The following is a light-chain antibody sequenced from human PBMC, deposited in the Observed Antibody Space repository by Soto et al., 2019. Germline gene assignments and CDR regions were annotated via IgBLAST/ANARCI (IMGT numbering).Light chain of an antibody. V-gene: IGKV3-20*01. Sequence: EIVLTQSPGTMSLYPGERATLSCRASQSVSNNYLAWYQQNPGQAPRLLIYGASNRATGIPDRFSGSESGQDFTLTISRLEPEDFAVYYWQQYGSSGTFGQGTKVEIK. CDR1: QSVSNNY. J-gene: IGKJ1*01. CDR3: QQYGSSGT. CDR2: GAS.